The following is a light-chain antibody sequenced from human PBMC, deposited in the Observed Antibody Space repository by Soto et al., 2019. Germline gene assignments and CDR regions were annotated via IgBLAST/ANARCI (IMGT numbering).Light chain of an antibody. Sequence: QSVLTQPASGSGSPGQSIAISCTGTSSDVGGYSYVSWYQQQPGKAPKLVISDVSNRPSGVSDRFSGSKSGNTASLTISWLQTEDEADYYCASYTTSTTYVFGTGTKATVL. CDR1: SSDVGGYSY. CDR2: DVS. CDR3: ASYTTSTTYV. J-gene: IGLJ1*01. V-gene: IGLV2-14*01.